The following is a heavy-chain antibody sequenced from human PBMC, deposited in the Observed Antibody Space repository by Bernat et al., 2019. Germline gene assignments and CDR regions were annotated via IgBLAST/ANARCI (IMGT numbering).Heavy chain of an antibody. V-gene: IGHV4-34*01. J-gene: IGHJ4*02. CDR2: INHSGST. Sequence: QVQLQQWGAGLLKPSETLSLTCAVYGGSFSGYYWSWIRQPPGKGLEWIGEINHSGSTNYNPSLKSRVTISVDTSKNQFSLKLSSVTAADTAVYYCARGYVGRNFDYWGQGTLVTVSP. CDR1: GGSFSGYY. D-gene: IGHD1-26*01. CDR3: ARGYVGRNFDY.